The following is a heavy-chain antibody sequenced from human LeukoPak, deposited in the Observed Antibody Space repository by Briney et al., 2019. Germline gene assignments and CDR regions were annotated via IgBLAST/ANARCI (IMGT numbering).Heavy chain of an antibody. CDR2: IYHSGST. D-gene: IGHD2-15*01. V-gene: IGHV4-38-2*01. Sequence: SETLSLTCAVSGYSISSGYYWGWIRQPPGKGLEWIGSIYHSGSTYYNPSLKSRVTISVDTSKNQFSLKLSSVTAADTAVYYCARAGWKNCSGGSCSGALNWFDPWGQGTLVTVSS. CDR1: GYSISSGYY. J-gene: IGHJ5*02. CDR3: ARAGWKNCSGGSCSGALNWFDP.